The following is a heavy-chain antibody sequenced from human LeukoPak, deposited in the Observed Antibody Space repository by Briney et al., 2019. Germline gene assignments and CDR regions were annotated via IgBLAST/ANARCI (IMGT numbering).Heavy chain of an antibody. CDR1: GFTFSSYA. Sequence: PGGSLRLSCAASGFTFSSYAMTWVRQAPGKGLEWVSTMINSGGSTFYADSVKGRFTISRDNSKNTLYLQMNSLRAEDAAAYYCARGGILYGMDVWGQGTTVTVSS. CDR3: ARGGILYGMDV. J-gene: IGHJ6*02. D-gene: IGHD6-13*01. CDR2: MINSGGST. V-gene: IGHV3-23*01.